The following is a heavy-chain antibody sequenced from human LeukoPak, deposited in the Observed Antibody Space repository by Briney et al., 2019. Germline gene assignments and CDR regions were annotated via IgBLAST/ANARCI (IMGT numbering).Heavy chain of an antibody. CDR3: ARDIIIASSGGGDWFDP. CDR2: INHSGST. V-gene: IGHV4-34*01. J-gene: IGHJ5*02. D-gene: IGHD3-16*01. CDR1: GGSFSGYY. Sequence: SETLSLTCAVYGGSFSGYYWSWIRQPPGKGLEWIGEINHSGSTNYNPSLKSRVTISVDTSKNQFSLKLSSVTAADTAVYYCARDIIIASSGGGDWFDPWGQGALVTVSS.